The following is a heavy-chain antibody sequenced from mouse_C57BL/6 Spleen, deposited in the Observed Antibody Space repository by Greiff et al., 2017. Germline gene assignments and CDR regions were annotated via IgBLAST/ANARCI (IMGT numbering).Heavy chain of an antibody. D-gene: IGHD1-1*01. CDR3: AREAANYCGSSLNY. J-gene: IGHJ2*01. CDR2: INPSSGYT. Sequence: VQLQQSGAELAKPGASVKLSCKASGYTFTSYWMHWVKQRPGQGLEWIGYINPSSGYTKYNQKFKDKATLTADKSSSPAYMQLNSLTCEDSAVYYCAREAANYCGSSLNYWGQGTTLTGSS. V-gene: IGHV1-7*01. CDR1: GYTFTSYW.